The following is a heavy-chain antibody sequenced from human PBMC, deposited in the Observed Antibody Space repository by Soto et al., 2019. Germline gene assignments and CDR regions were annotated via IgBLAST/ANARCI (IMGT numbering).Heavy chain of an antibody. D-gene: IGHD6-13*01. J-gene: IGHJ4*02. CDR3: ARGGAAAGFDL. CDR1: GYTFTTND. Sequence: GASVKVSCKASGYTFTTNDIDWVRQASGQGLEWLGWMKPKTGDSGSAQDFQGRITMTRDTATSTAYMELSNLRSEDTAVYYCARGGAAAGFDLWGQGTLVTVSS. V-gene: IGHV1-8*01. CDR2: MKPKTGDS.